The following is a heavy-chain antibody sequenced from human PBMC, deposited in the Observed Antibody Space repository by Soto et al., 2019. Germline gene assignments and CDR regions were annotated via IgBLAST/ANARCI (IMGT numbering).Heavy chain of an antibody. CDR3: AKDRQPDGRWHFDH. Sequence: EVLLLESGGGLVQSGGSLRLTCAASGFTFSTYTMSWVRQAPGEWLEWVSGIIQSGETFYADSVKGRFTIARDNSNNMLYLQIHSLRADDTAVYYCAKDRQPDGRWHFDHWGQGALVIVFS. CDR2: IIQSGET. J-gene: IGHJ4*02. CDR1: GFTFSTYT. D-gene: IGHD2-2*01. V-gene: IGHV3-23*01.